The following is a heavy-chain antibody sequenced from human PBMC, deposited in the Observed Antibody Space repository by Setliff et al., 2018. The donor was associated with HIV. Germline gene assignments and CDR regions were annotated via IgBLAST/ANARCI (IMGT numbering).Heavy chain of an antibody. Sequence: GESLKISCTGSGYSFTSYWIGWVRQMPGKGPEWMGIIYPGDSDTRYSPSFQGQVTISADKSISTAYLQWSSLKASDTAMYYCARLSVVTATRIYYFDYWGQGTLVTVSS. D-gene: IGHD2-21*02. V-gene: IGHV5-51*03. J-gene: IGHJ4*02. CDR2: IYPGDSDT. CDR3: ARLSVVTATRIYYFDY. CDR1: GYSFTSYW.